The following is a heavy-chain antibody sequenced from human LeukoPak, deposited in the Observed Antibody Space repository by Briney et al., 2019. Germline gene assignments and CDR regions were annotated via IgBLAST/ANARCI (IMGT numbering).Heavy chain of an antibody. Sequence: GGSLRLSCAASGFTFSTYWMSWVRQAPGKGLEWVANIRKDGSDIHYVDSVKGRFTISRDNAKNSLYLEMSSLRGEDTALYYCAREWAVDFWGQGTLVTVSS. V-gene: IGHV3-7*01. CDR3: AREWAVDF. CDR1: GFTFSTYW. J-gene: IGHJ4*02. CDR2: IRKDGSDI.